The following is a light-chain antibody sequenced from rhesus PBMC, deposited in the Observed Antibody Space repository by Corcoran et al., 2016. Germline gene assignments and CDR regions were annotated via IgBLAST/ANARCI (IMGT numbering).Light chain of an antibody. V-gene: IGKV1-22*01. CDR3: LQYSSSPYS. J-gene: IGKJ2*01. CDR2: KAS. Sequence: DIQMTQSPSSLSASVGDTVTITCRASQSISSWLDWFQQKPGKAPKHLFYKASILQSGVPSRFSGSGSGTDFTLTISSLQPEDFATYYCLQYSSSPYSVGQGTKVEIK. CDR1: QSISSW.